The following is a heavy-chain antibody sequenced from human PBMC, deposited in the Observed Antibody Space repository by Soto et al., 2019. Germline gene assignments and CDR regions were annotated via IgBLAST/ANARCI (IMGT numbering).Heavy chain of an antibody. CDR2: ICDSGST. J-gene: IGHJ5*02. Sequence: QVQLQESGPGLVKPSQTLSLTCTVSGGSISSGDYYWSWIRQPPGKGREWIGCICDSGSTYYNPSLKSRVTMSVDTSKSQCSLRLGSVTAADTAVYYCDRSVVPAAANWFDPWGQGTLVTVSS. V-gene: IGHV4-30-4*01. CDR1: GGSISSGDYY. CDR3: DRSVVPAAANWFDP. D-gene: IGHD2-2*01.